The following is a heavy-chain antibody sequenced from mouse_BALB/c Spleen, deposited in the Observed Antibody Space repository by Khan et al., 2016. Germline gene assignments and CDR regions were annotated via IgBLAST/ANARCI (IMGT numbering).Heavy chain of an antibody. CDR3: ASECIYYGTYYHALDY. Sequence: EVKLEESGPGLVKPSQSLSLTCSVTGYSITSGYYWNWIRQFPGNQLEWMGYISYDGSNNYNPSLKNRISITRDTSKNQVFLKLNSVTTEDTATYYCASECIYYGTYYHALDYWGQGTSVTVSS. CDR2: ISYDGSN. D-gene: IGHD1-1*01. V-gene: IGHV3-6*02. CDR1: GYSITSGYY. J-gene: IGHJ4*01.